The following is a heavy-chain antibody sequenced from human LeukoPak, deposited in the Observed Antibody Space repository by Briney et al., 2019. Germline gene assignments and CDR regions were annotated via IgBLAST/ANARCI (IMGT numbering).Heavy chain of an antibody. CDR3: ARGYDSSGYREPFDY. D-gene: IGHD3-22*01. V-gene: IGHV1-69*13. J-gene: IGHJ4*02. CDR1: GGTFSSYA. CDR2: IIPIFGTA. Sequence: ASVKVSCKASGGTFSSYAISWVRQAPGQGLEWMGGIIPIFGTANYAQKFQGRVTIAADESTSTAYMELSSLRSEDTAVHYCARGYDSSGYREPFDYWGQGTLVTVSS.